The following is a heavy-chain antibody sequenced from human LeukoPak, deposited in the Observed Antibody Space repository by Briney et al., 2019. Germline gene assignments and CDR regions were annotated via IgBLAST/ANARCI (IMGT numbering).Heavy chain of an antibody. CDR2: ISSSSSTI. Sequence: PGGSLRLSCAASGFSFSSYIVNWIRQAPGEGLEWVSYISSSSSTIYYADSVKGRFTISRDDDKNSLYLQMNSLRDEDTAVYYCARGRGTFGGVYFDYWGQGTLVTVSS. J-gene: IGHJ4*02. CDR3: ARGRGTFGGVYFDY. CDR1: GFSFSSYI. V-gene: IGHV3-48*02. D-gene: IGHD3-16*01.